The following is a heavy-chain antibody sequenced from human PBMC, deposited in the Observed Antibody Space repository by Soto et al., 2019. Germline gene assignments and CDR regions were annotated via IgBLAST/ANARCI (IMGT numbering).Heavy chain of an antibody. Sequence: QVQLQESGPGLVKPSQTLSLTCTVSGGSISSDGYYWSWIRQHPGKGLEWIGYIYYSGSTYYNPSLKSRVTISVDTSKNQFSLKLSSVTAADTAVYYCAGYEGLAARPDSSWYFDLWGRGTLVTVSS. CDR3: AGYEGLAARPDSSWYFDL. CDR2: IYYSGST. D-gene: IGHD6-6*01. CDR1: GGSISSDGYY. J-gene: IGHJ2*01. V-gene: IGHV4-31*03.